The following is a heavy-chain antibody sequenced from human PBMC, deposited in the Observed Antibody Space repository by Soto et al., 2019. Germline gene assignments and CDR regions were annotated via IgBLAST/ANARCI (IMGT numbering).Heavy chain of an antibody. D-gene: IGHD1-1*01. J-gene: IGHJ6*02. V-gene: IGHV3-13*05. CDR3: ATTDRYFYGLDV. CDR2: ISTAGDP. Sequence: EVQLVESGGGLVQPGGSLRLSCAASGFTFRNYDMHWVRQGTGKGLEWVSGISTAGDPDYADSVEGRFTISRDNAQNSLFLQMSSLRVGDTAVYYCATTDRYFYGLDVWGQGTRVIVSS. CDR1: GFTFRNYD.